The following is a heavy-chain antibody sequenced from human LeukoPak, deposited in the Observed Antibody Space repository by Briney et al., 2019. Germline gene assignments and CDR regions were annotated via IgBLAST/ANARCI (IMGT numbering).Heavy chain of an antibody. CDR1: GGSISSYY. Sequence: PSETLSLTCTVSGGSISSYYWSWIRQPPGKGLEWIGYIYDSGSTNYNPSLKSRVTISVDTSKNQFSLKLSSVTAADTAVYHCARGSYGDPCLFDYWGQGTLVTVSS. CDR2: IYDSGST. CDR3: ARGSYGDPCLFDY. J-gene: IGHJ4*02. V-gene: IGHV4-59*01. D-gene: IGHD4-17*01.